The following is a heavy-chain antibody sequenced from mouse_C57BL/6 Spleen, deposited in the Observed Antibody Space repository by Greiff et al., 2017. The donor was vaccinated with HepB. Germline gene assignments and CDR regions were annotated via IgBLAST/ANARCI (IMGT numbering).Heavy chain of an antibody. J-gene: IGHJ3*01. CDR1: GYTFTSYW. D-gene: IGHD2-4*01. Sequence: QVQLKHSGAELAKPGASVKLSCKASGYTFTSYWMHWVKQRPGQGLEWIGYINPSSGYTKYNQKFKDKATLTADKSSSTAYMQLSSLTYEDSAVYYCARSYYDYDAWFAYWGQRTLVTVSA. CDR3: ARSYYDYDAWFAY. CDR2: INPSSGYT. V-gene: IGHV1-7*01.